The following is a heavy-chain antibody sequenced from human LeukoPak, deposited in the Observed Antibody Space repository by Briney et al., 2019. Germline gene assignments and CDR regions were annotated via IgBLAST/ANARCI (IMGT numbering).Heavy chain of an antibody. Sequence: GGSLRLSCAASGFTFSSYAMSWVRQAPGKGLEWVSAISGSGGSTYYADSVKGRFTISRDNSKNTLYLQMNNLRAEDTAVYYCAKSLGYSYGHPFDYWGQGTLVTVSS. D-gene: IGHD5-18*01. CDR2: ISGSGGST. V-gene: IGHV3-23*01. CDR3: AKSLGYSYGHPFDY. J-gene: IGHJ4*02. CDR1: GFTFSSYA.